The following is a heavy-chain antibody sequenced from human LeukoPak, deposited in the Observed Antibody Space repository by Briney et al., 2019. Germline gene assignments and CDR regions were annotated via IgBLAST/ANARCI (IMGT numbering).Heavy chain of an antibody. D-gene: IGHD2-2*02. J-gene: IGHJ4*02. CDR1: GFIFSNYV. CDR2: ISYDGSNK. V-gene: IGHV3-30-3*01. CDR3: ARGWDRDCTSTSCYIAYN. Sequence: GGSLRLSCAASGFIFSNYVMHWVRLPPGKGLEWVAVISYDGSNKYYADSVKGRFTISRDNSKNTLYLQMNSLRAEDTAVYYCARGWDRDCTSTSCYIAYNWGQGTLVSVSS.